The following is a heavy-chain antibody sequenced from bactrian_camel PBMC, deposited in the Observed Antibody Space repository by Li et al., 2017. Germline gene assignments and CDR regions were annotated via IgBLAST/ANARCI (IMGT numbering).Heavy chain of an antibody. CDR3: VTQAEYDHYADFGY. D-gene: IGHD3*01. J-gene: IGHJ6*01. V-gene: IGHV3S40*01. Sequence: VQLVESGGDSVQPGGSLRLSCATSGFTFASSGMNWVRQAPGKGLEWVSSIRKLEEGSRTYYADSVKGRFTISRDNAKSTVYLQMDSLRTEDTYVYYCVTQAEYDHYADFGYWGQGTQVTVS. CDR2: IRKLEEGSRT. CDR1: GFTFASSG.